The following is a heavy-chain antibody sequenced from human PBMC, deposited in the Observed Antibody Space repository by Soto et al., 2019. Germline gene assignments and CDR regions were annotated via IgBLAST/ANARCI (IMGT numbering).Heavy chain of an antibody. CDR3: AKVPSYSSSWYYFDY. CDR2: ISGSGGST. CDR1: GFTFSSYA. Sequence: EVQLLESGGGLVQPGGSLSLSCAASGFTFSSYAMSWVRQAPGKGLEWVSAISGSGGSTYYADSVKGRFTISRDNSKNTLYLQMNSLRAEDTAVYYCAKVPSYSSSWYYFDYWGQGTLVTVSS. V-gene: IGHV3-23*01. J-gene: IGHJ4*02. D-gene: IGHD6-13*01.